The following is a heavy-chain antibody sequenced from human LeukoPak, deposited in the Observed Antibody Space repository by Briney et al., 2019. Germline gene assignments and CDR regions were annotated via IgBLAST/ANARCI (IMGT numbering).Heavy chain of an antibody. Sequence: QSGGSLRLSRAVSGFNFSNYWMSWVRQAPGKGLEWVANIKHDGSEKYSVDSVKGRFTISRDNAKNSVYLQMNSLRAEDTAVYYCARDLRGNIVVIVAADLSLDYWGQGTLVTVAS. D-gene: IGHD2-15*01. V-gene: IGHV3-7*01. CDR3: ARDLRGNIVVIVAADLSLDY. J-gene: IGHJ4*02. CDR2: IKHDGSEK. CDR1: GFNFSNYW.